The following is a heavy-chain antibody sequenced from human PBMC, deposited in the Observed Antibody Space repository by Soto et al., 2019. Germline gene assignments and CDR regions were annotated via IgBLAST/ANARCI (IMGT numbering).Heavy chain of an antibody. CDR3: ATRYSCVHL. CDR2: INPNSGDT. D-gene: IGHD5-18*01. J-gene: IGHJ4*02. Sequence: ASVKVSCKSSGYAFTGYYIHWVRQAPGQGLEWMGWINPNSGDTNYAKKFQGRVTMTRDTSFSTAYMELSSLRSDDTAVYYCATRYSCVHLWGQGTLVTV. CDR1: GYAFTGYY. V-gene: IGHV1-2*02.